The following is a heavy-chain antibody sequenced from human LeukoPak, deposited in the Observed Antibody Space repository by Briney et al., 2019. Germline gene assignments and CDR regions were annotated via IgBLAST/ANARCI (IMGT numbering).Heavy chain of an antibody. J-gene: IGHJ3*02. CDR1: GGSISSSSYY. V-gene: IGHV4-39*01. Sequence: SETLSLTCTVSGGSISSSSYYWGWIRQPPGKGLEWIGSIYYSGSTYYNPSLKSRVTISVDTSKNQFSLKLSSVTAADTAVYYRASVIGSYYYDSSGYMYAFDIWGQGTMVTVSS. D-gene: IGHD3-22*01. CDR2: IYYSGST. CDR3: ASVIGSYYYDSSGYMYAFDI.